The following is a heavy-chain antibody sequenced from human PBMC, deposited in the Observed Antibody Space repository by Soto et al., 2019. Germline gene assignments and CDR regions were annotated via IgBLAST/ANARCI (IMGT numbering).Heavy chain of an antibody. CDR3: AKDPRSGWYNLGWFDS. Sequence: EVQLLESGGGLVQPGGSLRLSCATSGFPFISYAMSWVRQAPGRGLEWVSTISGSGGNTYYADAVKGRFTITSDSSKNTVYLQMNSLRVDDTATYYCAKDPRSGWYNLGWFDSWGQGTLVTVSS. D-gene: IGHD6-19*01. V-gene: IGHV3-23*01. J-gene: IGHJ5*01. CDR1: GFPFISYA. CDR2: ISGSGGNT.